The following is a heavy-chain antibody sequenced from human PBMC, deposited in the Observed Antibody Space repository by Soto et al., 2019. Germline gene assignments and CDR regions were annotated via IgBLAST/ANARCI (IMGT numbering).Heavy chain of an antibody. J-gene: IGHJ3*02. V-gene: IGHV3-23*01. CDR1: GFTFNTFA. CDR2: ITVDGGST. D-gene: IGHD2-2*01. Sequence: GGSLRLSCAASGFTFNTFALTWVRQAPGKGLEWVSSITVDGGSTYYVDSVKGRFTVSRDNSKNTLSLQMNSLRAEDTAVYYCTKALHCSSTSCYSGGDTFHIWGQGTMVTVSS. CDR3: TKALHCSSTSCYSGGDTFHI.